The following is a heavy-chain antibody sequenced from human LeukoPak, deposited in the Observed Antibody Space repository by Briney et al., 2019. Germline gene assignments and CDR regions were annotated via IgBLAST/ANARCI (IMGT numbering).Heavy chain of an antibody. Sequence: PSETLSLTCTVSGGSISSSSYYWGWIRQPPGKGLEWIGSIYYSGSTYYNPSLKSRVTISVDTSKNQFSLKLSSVTAADTAVYYCASHGGILTGYLIDPWGQGTLVTVSS. CDR1: GGSISSSSYY. V-gene: IGHV4-39*01. CDR2: IYYSGST. D-gene: IGHD3-9*01. CDR3: ASHGGILTGYLIDP. J-gene: IGHJ5*02.